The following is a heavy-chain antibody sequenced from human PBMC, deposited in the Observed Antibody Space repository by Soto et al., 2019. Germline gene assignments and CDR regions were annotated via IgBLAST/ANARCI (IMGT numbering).Heavy chain of an antibody. Sequence: QVELQESGPGLVKPSQTLSLTCTVSGGSISRGGYYWSWIRQHPGKGLEWIGYIYHTGSTYYNPSLQSRXXIXVXXSKNQFSLKVTSVTAADTAVYYCARDRAWPFLFDYWGQGVLVTVSS. J-gene: IGHJ4*02. CDR2: IYHTGST. V-gene: IGHV4-31*03. CDR1: GGSISRGGYY. CDR3: ARDRAWPFLFDY.